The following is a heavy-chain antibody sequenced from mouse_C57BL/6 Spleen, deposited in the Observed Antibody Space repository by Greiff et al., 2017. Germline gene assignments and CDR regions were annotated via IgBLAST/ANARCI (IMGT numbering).Heavy chain of an antibody. V-gene: IGHV5-6*01. D-gene: IGHD4-1*01. Sequence: EVMLVESGGDLVKPGGSLKLSCAASGFTFSSYGMSWVRQTPDKRLEWVATISSGGSYTYYPDSVKGRFTISRDNAKNTLYLQMSSLKSEDTAMYYCARDNWDYFDYWGQGTTLTVSS. CDR2: ISSGGSYT. CDR3: ARDNWDYFDY. J-gene: IGHJ2*01. CDR1: GFTFSSYG.